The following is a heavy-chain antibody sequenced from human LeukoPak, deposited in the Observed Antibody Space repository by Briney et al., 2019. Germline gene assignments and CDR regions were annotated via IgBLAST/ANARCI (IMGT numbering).Heavy chain of an antibody. J-gene: IGHJ4*02. CDR2: IYYSGST. D-gene: IGHD2-2*02. Sequence: SETLSLTCTVSGGSISSYYWSWIRQPPGKGLEWIGYIYYSGSTNYNPSLKSRVTISVDTSKNQFSLKLSSVTAADTGVYYCARRRYCSSTSCYTGIYFDYWGQGTLVIVSS. CDR1: GGSISSYY. CDR3: ARRRYCSSTSCYTGIYFDY. V-gene: IGHV4-59*01.